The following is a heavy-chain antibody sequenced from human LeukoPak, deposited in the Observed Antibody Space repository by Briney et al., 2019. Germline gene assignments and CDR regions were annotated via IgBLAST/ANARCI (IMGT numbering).Heavy chain of an antibody. CDR2: IYPGDSDT. Sequence: GESLKISCKGSGYSFTSYWIGWVRQMPGKGLEWMGIIYPGDSDTRYSPSFQGQVTISADKSISTAYLQWSSLKASDTAMYYCASQEPSRIAAAGTLYFQHWGQGTLVTVSS. V-gene: IGHV5-51*01. CDR1: GYSFTSYW. D-gene: IGHD6-13*01. CDR3: ASQEPSRIAAAGTLYFQH. J-gene: IGHJ1*01.